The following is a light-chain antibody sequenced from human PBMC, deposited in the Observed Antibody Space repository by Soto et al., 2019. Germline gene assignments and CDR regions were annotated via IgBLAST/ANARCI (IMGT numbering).Light chain of an antibody. Sequence: LTQPPSASGSPGQSVTISCSGTKNDIGVYDFVSWYQHHPGKAPRLIIYEVVQRPSGVPDRFSGSKSGNTASLTVSGLQAADEADYFCKSYAGSNTYVFGSGTKLTVL. J-gene: IGLJ1*01. V-gene: IGLV2-8*01. CDR2: EVV. CDR3: KSYAGSNTYV. CDR1: KNDIGVYDF.